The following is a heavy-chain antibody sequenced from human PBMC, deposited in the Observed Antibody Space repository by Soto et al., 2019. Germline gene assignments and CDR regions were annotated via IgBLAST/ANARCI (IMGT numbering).Heavy chain of an antibody. J-gene: IGHJ6*03. D-gene: IGHD3-3*01. V-gene: IGHV3-48*01. Sequence: GGSLRLSCAASGFTFSSYSMNWVRQAPGKGLEWVSYISSSSSTIYYADSVKGRFTISRDNAKNSLYLQMNSLRAEDTAVYYCDVTIFGADYYYYMDVWGKGTTVTVSS. CDR3: DVTIFGADYYYYMDV. CDR2: ISSSSSTI. CDR1: GFTFSSYS.